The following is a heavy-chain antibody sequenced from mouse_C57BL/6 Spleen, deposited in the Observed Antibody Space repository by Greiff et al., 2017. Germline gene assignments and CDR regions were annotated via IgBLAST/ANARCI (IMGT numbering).Heavy chain of an antibody. V-gene: IGHV5-16*01. J-gene: IGHJ4*01. CDR3: AREGVDGYPYYAMDY. CDR1: GFTFSDYY. Sequence: EVKLVESEGGLVQPGSSMKLSCTASGFTFSDYYMAWVRQVPEKGLEWVANINYDGSSTYYLDSLKSRFIISRDNAKNILYLQMSSLKSEDTATYYCAREGVDGYPYYAMDYWGQGTSVTVSS. D-gene: IGHD2-3*01. CDR2: INYDGSST.